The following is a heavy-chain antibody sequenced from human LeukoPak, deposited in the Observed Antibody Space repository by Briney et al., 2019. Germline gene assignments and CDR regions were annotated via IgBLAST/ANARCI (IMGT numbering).Heavy chain of an antibody. D-gene: IGHD3-22*01. CDR3: AKGRYYYDSSGYHDY. J-gene: IGHJ4*02. CDR1: GFTFSSYG. V-gene: IGHV3-33*06. CDR2: IWYDGSNK. Sequence: PGRSLRPSCAASGFTFSSYGMHWVRQAPGKGLEWVAVIWYDGSNKYYADSVKGRFTISRDNSKNTLYLQMNSLRAEDTAVYYCAKGRYYYDSSGYHDYWGQGTLVTVSS.